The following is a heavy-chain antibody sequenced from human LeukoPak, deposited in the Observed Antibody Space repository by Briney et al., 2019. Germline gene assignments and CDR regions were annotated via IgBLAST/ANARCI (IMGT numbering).Heavy chain of an antibody. Sequence: GSSVKVSCKASGGTFSSYAMSWVRQAPGKGLEWVSTISGGGGSTSYADSVRGRFTISRDNSKNTLYLQMNSLRAEDTAIHYCAKGDSSSWGVFDYWGQGTLVTVSS. J-gene: IGHJ4*02. CDR2: ISGGGGST. D-gene: IGHD6-13*01. V-gene: IGHV3-23*01. CDR1: GGTFSSYA. CDR3: AKGDSSSWGVFDY.